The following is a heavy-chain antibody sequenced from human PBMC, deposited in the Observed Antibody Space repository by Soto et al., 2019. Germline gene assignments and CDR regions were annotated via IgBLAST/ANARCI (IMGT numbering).Heavy chain of an antibody. V-gene: IGHV4-34*01. J-gene: IGHJ4*02. CDR2: INESGST. CDR3: ARESGNVALPGELEDVKYDY. D-gene: IGHD1-1*01. Sequence: QVQLQQWGAGLVKPSETLSLSCAVYGQSFSGHSWAWIRQPPGKGLEWIGEINESGSTYYNPCLKSRLTITKDTSMNQFSLKLSYVSAADTPASFCARESGNVALPGELEDVKYDYWGQGTLANVSS. CDR1: GQSFSGHS.